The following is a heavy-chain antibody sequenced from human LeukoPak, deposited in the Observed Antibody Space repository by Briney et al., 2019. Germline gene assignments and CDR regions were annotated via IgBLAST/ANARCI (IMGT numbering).Heavy chain of an antibody. J-gene: IGHJ5*02. CDR1: GYTFTGYY. V-gene: IGHV1-18*04. D-gene: IGHD2-15*01. Sequence: ASVTVSCKASGYTFTGYYMLWVRQAPGQGLEWMGWISAYNGNTNYAQKLQGRVTMTTDTSTSTAYMELRSLRSDDTAVYYCARAPYCSGGSCYSGNWFDPWGQGTLVTVSS. CDR3: ARAPYCSGGSCYSGNWFDP. CDR2: ISAYNGNT.